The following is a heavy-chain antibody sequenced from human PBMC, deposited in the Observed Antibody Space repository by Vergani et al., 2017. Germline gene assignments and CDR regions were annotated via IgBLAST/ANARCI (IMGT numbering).Heavy chain of an antibody. J-gene: IGHJ6*02. V-gene: IGHV3-30*01. CDR1: GFTFSSYA. D-gene: IGHD6-13*01. Sequence: QVQLVESGGGVVQPGRSLRLSCAASGFTFSSYAMHWVRQAPGKGLEWVAVISYDGSNKYYADSVKGRFTISRDNSKNTLYLQMNSLRAEDTAVYYCARDSSSWYVSYYYYYGMDVWGQGTTVTVSS. CDR3: ARDSSSWYVSYYYYYGMDV. CDR2: ISYDGSNK.